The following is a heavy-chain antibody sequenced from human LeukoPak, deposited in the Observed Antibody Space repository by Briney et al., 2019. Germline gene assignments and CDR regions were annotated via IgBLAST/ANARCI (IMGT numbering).Heavy chain of an antibody. CDR3: ARGNGAFDI. J-gene: IGHJ3*02. D-gene: IGHD2-8*01. CDR2: IYHSGST. CDR1: GGSISSGGYS. V-gene: IGHV4-30-2*01. Sequence: SETLSLTCAVSGGSISSGGYSWSWIRQPPGKGLEWIGYIYHSGSTYYNPSLKSRVTISVDRSKNRFSLKLSSVTAADTAVYYCARGNGAFDIWGQGTMVTVSS.